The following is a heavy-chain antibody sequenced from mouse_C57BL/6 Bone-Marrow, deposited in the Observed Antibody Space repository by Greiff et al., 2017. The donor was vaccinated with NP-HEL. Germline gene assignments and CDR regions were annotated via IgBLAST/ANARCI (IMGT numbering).Heavy chain of an antibody. J-gene: IGHJ2*01. CDR2: ISSGGDYT. CDR1: GFTFSSYA. CDR3: TRALDYFDY. Sequence: EVKLVESGEGLVKPGGSLKLSCAASGFTFSSYAMSWVRQTPEKRLEWVAYISSGGDYTYYADTVKGRFTISSDNARNTLYLQMSSLKSEDTAMYYCTRALDYFDYWGQGTTLTVSS. V-gene: IGHV5-9-1*02.